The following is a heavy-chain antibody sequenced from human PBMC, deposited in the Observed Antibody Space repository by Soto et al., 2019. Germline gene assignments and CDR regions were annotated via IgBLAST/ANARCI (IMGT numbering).Heavy chain of an antibody. Sequence: QVQLEQSGAEVKNPGASVKVSCKASGYTFTSYYMHWVRQAPGQGLEWMGVINPGGGITSYAENLRGSVNMTRDTSRSTAYMGLSSLSSEDTAIYSCPRGLAVAYSPALLWGQGTLLTVYS. V-gene: IGHV1-46*01. CDR2: INPGGGIT. CDR1: GYTFTSYY. D-gene: IGHD6-19*01. J-gene: IGHJ4*02. CDR3: PRGLAVAYSPALL.